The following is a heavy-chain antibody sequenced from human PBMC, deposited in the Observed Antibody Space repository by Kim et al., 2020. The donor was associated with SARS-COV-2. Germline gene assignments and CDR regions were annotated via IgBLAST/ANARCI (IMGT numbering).Heavy chain of an antibody. Sequence: SETLSLTCTVSGGSISSSSYYWGWIRQPPGKGLEWIGSIYYSGSTYYNPSLKSRVTISVDTSKNQFSLKLSSVTAADTAVYYCARVGIGQQLVRDNWFDPWGQGTLVTVSS. V-gene: IGHV4-39*07. CDR3: ARVGIGQQLVRDNWFDP. J-gene: IGHJ5*02. CDR2: IYYSGST. CDR1: GGSISSSSYY. D-gene: IGHD6-13*01.